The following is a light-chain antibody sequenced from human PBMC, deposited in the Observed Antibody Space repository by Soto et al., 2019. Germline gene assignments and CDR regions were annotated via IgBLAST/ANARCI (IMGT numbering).Light chain of an antibody. Sequence: QSARTEPASVSVSPGQSITISCSGTSSDVGSYDHVAWYQQFPGKTPKLMIYEVSNRPSGVSSRFSGSKSGNTASLTISGLQAEDEADYYCISYTGSSTSYVFGSGTKVTVL. CDR3: ISYTGSSTSYV. CDR1: SSDVGSYDH. J-gene: IGLJ1*01. V-gene: IGLV2-14*01. CDR2: EVS.